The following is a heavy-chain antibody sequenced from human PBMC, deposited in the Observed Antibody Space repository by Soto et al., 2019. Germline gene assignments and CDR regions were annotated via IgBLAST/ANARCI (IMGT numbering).Heavy chain of an antibody. D-gene: IGHD2-15*01. Sequence: QVLLVESGGGVVQPGRSLRLSCAASGFAFNTYDFHWVRQAPGKGLEWVALISFDGSHEYYADSVKGRFTISRDNSRNTLYLQMNSLKTEDTAVYYCAKGYCSGGSCWATIGFDYWGQGTLVTVSS. V-gene: IGHV3-30*18. J-gene: IGHJ4*02. CDR2: ISFDGSHE. CDR3: AKGYCSGGSCWATIGFDY. CDR1: GFAFNTYD.